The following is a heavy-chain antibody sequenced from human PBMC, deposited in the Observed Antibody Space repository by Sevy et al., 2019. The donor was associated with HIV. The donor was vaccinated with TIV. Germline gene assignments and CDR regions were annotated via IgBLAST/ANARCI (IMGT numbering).Heavy chain of an antibody. Sequence: GGSLRLSCAASGFTFSSYWMHWVRQAPGKGLVWVSRIDSDGSDSTYADSVKGRFTISRDNANNTLYLQMNSRRVEDTAVYYCARQGDSSSWYGVRYWGQGTLVTVSS. V-gene: IGHV3-74*03. CDR1: GFTFSSYW. J-gene: IGHJ4*02. D-gene: IGHD6-13*01. CDR2: IDSDGSDS. CDR3: ARQGDSSSWYGVRY.